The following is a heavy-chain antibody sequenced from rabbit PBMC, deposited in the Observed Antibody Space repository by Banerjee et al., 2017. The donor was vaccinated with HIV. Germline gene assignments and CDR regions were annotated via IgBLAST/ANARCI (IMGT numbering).Heavy chain of an antibody. Sequence: QEQLEESGGDLVKPEGSLTLTCTASGFSFSSSYWMYWVRQAPGKGLEWIACIYAGSTGTTYYASWARGRFTISKTSPTTVTLQMTSLTAADTATYFCARDRDGDAGYGSLALWGPGTLVTVS. D-gene: IGHD7-1*01. CDR1: GFSFSSSYW. CDR3: ARDRDGDAGYGSLAL. J-gene: IGHJ4*01. CDR2: IYAGSTGTT. V-gene: IGHV1S45*01.